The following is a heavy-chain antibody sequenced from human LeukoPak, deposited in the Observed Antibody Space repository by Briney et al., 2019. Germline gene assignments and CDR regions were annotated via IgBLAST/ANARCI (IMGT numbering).Heavy chain of an antibody. V-gene: IGHV1-3*01. CDR3: ARGQDYDFWSGYSLNWFDP. J-gene: IGHJ5*02. CDR1: GYTFTTYA. D-gene: IGHD3-3*01. CDR2: INVGNGNT. Sequence: ASVKVSCKASGYTFTTYAVHWVRQAPGQSLEWMGWINVGNGNTRYSQKFQGRVTITRNTSISTAYMELSSLRSEDTAVYYCARGQDYDFWSGYSLNWFDPWGQGTLVTVSS.